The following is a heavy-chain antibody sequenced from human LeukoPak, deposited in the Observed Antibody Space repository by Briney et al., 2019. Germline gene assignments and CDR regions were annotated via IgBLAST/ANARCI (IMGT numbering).Heavy chain of an antibody. Sequence: HPGGSLRLSCAASEFSFSSYWMDWVRQAPGKGLEWVAIIKQDGSDKRYGDSVKDRFTISRDNAKYSLYLQMSSLRAEDTAVYYCVRERGGHSAPGQPFDIWGQGTMVTVSS. V-gene: IGHV3-7*01. CDR2: IKQDGSDK. CDR1: EFSFSSYW. CDR3: VRERGGHSAPGQPFDI. J-gene: IGHJ3*02. D-gene: IGHD1-26*01.